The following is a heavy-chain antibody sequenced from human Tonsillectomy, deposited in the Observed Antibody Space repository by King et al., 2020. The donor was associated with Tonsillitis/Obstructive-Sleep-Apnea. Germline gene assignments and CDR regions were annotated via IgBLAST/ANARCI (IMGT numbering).Heavy chain of an antibody. V-gene: IGHV5-10-1*01. J-gene: IGHJ4*02. CDR2: MDPSDSYT. CDR1: GYIFTSYW. CDR3: ARAMITFGGVDLPFDY. D-gene: IGHD3-16*01. Sequence: QLVQSGAEVKKPGESLRISCKGSGYIFTSYWISWVRQMPGKGLEWMGRMDPSDSYTNYSPSFQGHVTISADKSISTAYLQWSSLKASDTAMYYCARAMITFGGVDLPFDYWGQGTLVTVSS.